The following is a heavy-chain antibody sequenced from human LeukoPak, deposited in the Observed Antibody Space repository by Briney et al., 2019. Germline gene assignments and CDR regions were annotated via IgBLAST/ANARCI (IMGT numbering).Heavy chain of an antibody. J-gene: IGHJ3*02. CDR2: ISGSGGST. CDR1: GFTFSSYA. V-gene: IGHV3-23*01. CDR3: AKDTIARYSGGWFDAFDI. D-gene: IGHD6-19*01. Sequence: HSGGSLRLSCAASGFTFSSYAMSWVRQAPGKGLECVSAISGSGGSTYYADSVKGRFTISRDNSKNTLYLQMNSLRAEDTAVYYCAKDTIARYSGGWFDAFDIWGQGTMVTVSS.